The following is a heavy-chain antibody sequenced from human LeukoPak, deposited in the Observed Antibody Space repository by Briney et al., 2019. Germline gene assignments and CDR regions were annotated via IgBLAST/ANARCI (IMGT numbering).Heavy chain of an antibody. V-gene: IGHV3-30*12. CDR2: IQYDGSNK. CDR3: AGRTVTPYYHDSSGFHLQY. Sequence: GGSLRLSCAASGLSFSSYGMHWVRQAPGKGLEWVAFIQYDGSNKFYADSVKGRFTISRDNSKNTLYLQMNSLRAEDTAVYYCAGRTVTPYYHDSSGFHLQYWGQGTLVTVSS. CDR1: GLSFSSYG. D-gene: IGHD3-22*01. J-gene: IGHJ1*01.